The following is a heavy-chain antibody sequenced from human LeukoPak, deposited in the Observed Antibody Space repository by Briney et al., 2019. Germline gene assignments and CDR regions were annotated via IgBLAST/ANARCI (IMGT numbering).Heavy chain of an antibody. D-gene: IGHD3-3*01. CDR1: GYAFTSYG. CDR2: INPNSGGT. CDR3: AREQTPYYDFSSGIDY. J-gene: IGHJ4*02. V-gene: IGHV1-2*02. Sequence: GASVKVSCKASGYAFTSYGISWVRQAPGQGLEWMGWINPNSGGTNYAQKFQGRVTMTRDTSISTAYMELSRLRSDDTAVYYCAREQTPYYDFSSGIDYWGQGTLVAVSS.